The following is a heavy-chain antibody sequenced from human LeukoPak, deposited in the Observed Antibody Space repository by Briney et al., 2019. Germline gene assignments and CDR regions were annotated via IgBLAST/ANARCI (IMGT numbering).Heavy chain of an antibody. CDR1: GYYFNMYW. J-gene: IGHJ4*02. CDR3: ARRQGCSSSSCPPDY. Sequence: GESLKISCRGSGYYFNMYWVGWVRQMPGKGLEWMGIIYPGDSDTRYSPSFEGQVTMSVDKSINTAYLQWSSLKASDTAMYYCARRQGCSSSSCPPDYWGPGTLVSVSS. V-gene: IGHV5-51*01. CDR2: IYPGDSDT. D-gene: IGHD2-2*01.